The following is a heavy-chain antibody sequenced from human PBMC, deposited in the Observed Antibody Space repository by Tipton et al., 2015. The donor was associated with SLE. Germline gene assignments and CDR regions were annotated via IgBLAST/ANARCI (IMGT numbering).Heavy chain of an antibody. Sequence: TLSLTCTVSGDTIDGNTYFWDWIRQPPGKGLMLIGSISYSGATSYNPSLKSRVTISVDTSKNQFSLKLSSVTPADTAVYYCATYASSWWAFDHWGQGTLVTVSS. CDR1: GDTIDGNTYF. V-gene: IGHV4-39*07. J-gene: IGHJ4*02. CDR2: ISYSGAT. CDR3: ATYASSWWAFDH. D-gene: IGHD6-13*01.